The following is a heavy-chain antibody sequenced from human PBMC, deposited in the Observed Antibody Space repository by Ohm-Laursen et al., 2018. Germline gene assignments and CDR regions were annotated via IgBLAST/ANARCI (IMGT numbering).Heavy chain of an antibody. D-gene: IGHD3-22*01. Sequence: SLRLSCSASGFTVSNNYMSWVRQAPGKGLECVSVIYSGGRTDYAESVKGRFTISRDNSKNTLYLQMDSLRAEDTAVYYCARGYYYDSSGYYPWDYWGQGILVTVSS. J-gene: IGHJ4*02. V-gene: IGHV3-53*01. CDR2: IYSGGRT. CDR3: ARGYYYDSSGYYPWDY. CDR1: GFTVSNNY.